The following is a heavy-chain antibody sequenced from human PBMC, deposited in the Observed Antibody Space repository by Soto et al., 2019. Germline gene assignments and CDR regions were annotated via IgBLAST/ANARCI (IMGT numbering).Heavy chain of an antibody. D-gene: IGHD6-13*01. J-gene: IGHJ6*02. Sequence: PSETLSLTCTVSGGSISSGDYYWSWIRQPPGKGLEWIGYIYYSGSTYYNPSLKSRVTISVDTSKNQFSLKLSSVTAADTAVYYCASIAAAGFNYYYYGMDVWAQGTTVTVSS. V-gene: IGHV4-30-4*01. CDR1: GGSISSGDYY. CDR2: IYYSGST. CDR3: ASIAAAGFNYYYYGMDV.